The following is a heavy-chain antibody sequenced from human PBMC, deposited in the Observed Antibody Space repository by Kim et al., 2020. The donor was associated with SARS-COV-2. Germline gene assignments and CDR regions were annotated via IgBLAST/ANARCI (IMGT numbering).Heavy chain of an antibody. CDR3: ARGPRGYSGYDFVNDD. D-gene: IGHD5-12*01. J-gene: IGHJ4*02. CDR1: GFTFSDYA. CDR2: ISGSGTNT. Sequence: GGSLRLSCAASGFTFSDYAMSWFRQAPGKGLEWVSAISGSGTNTYYSDSVKGRFTISRDNSKNTLYLQANSMRAEDTAVYYCARGPRGYSGYDFVNDDWGQGSLVTVSS. V-gene: IGHV3-23*01.